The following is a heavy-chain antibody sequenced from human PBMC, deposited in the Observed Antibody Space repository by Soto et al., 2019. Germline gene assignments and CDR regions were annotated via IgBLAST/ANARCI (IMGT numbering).Heavy chain of an antibody. Sequence: QVQLQESGPGLVKPSGTLSLTCAVSGGSISSSNWWSWVRQPPGKGLEWIGEIYHSGGTNYNPSHKSRVHISVHKSKNQFPLKLSSVTAADTAVYYCARAVAGTEYNWFDPWGQGTLVTVSS. CDR2: IYHSGGT. CDR3: ARAVAGTEYNWFDP. J-gene: IGHJ5*02. D-gene: IGHD6-19*01. CDR1: GGSISSSNW. V-gene: IGHV4-4*02.